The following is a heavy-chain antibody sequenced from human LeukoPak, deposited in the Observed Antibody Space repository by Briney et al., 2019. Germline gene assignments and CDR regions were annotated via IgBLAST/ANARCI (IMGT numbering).Heavy chain of an antibody. CDR2: VYSSGST. Sequence: SETLSLTCTVSGASVSSGTYYWTWIRQPPGKGLEWIGYVYSSGSTNYSPSLKSRVTMSLEMSKNQFSLRLSSVTAADTAVYYCARDRGDPLTGYLDAFDIGGQGTMVTVSS. J-gene: IGHJ3*02. CDR1: GASVSSGTYY. CDR3: ARDRGDPLTGYLDAFDI. D-gene: IGHD3-9*01. V-gene: IGHV4-61*01.